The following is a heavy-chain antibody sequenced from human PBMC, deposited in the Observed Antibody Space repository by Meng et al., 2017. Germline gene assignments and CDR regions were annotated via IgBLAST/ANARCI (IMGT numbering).Heavy chain of an antibody. D-gene: IGHD6-13*01. CDR2: IYPGDSDT. V-gene: IGHV5-51*01. CDR3: ARHVSAAADTLSNYYYYGMDV. CDR1: GYSFTSYW. J-gene: IGHJ6*02. Sequence: GESLKISCKGSGYSFTSYWIGWVRQMPGKGLEWMGIIYPGDSDTRYSPSFQGQITISADKSISTAYLQWSSLKASDTAMYYWARHVSAAADTLSNYYYYGMDVWGQGTTVTVSS.